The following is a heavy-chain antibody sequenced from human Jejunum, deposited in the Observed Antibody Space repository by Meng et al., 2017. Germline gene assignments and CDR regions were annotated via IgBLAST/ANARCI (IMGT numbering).Heavy chain of an antibody. CDR1: GDSVSSNLAL. CDR2: TYYRSEWQN. CDR3: TTWYGEY. Sequence: QVQLQQSGPGLVKPSQTLSLTCAISGDSVSSNLALWHWVRQSPSRGLEWLGQTYYRSEWQNHYGVSVKSRIIINADTSRNQFSLNLNSVTPEDTAVYYCTTWYGEYWGQGTLVTVSS. J-gene: IGHJ4*02. V-gene: IGHV6-1*01. D-gene: IGHD3-10*01.